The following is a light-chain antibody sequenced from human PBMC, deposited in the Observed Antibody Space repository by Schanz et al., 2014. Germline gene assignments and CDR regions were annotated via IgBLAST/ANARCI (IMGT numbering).Light chain of an antibody. V-gene: IGKV3-11*01. Sequence: EIVLTQSPDTLSLSPGERATLSCRASQSVSSYLAWYQQKPGQAPRLLIYGASSRATGIPDRFSGSGSGTDFTLTISRLEPEDFAVYYCQQYNNWPRTFGQGTKVEIK. CDR2: GAS. CDR3: QQYNNWPRT. J-gene: IGKJ1*01. CDR1: QSVSSY.